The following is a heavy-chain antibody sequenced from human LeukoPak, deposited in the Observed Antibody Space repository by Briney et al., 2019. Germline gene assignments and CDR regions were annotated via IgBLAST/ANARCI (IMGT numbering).Heavy chain of an antibody. CDR2: INHSGGT. CDR3: ARATKIAYNAFDI. J-gene: IGHJ3*02. D-gene: IGHD4-11*01. Sequence: SETLSLTCAVYGGSFSGYYWSWIRQPPGKGLEWIGEINHSGGTNYNSSLKSRVTISVDTSKNQFSLKLSSVTAADTAVYYCARATKIAYNAFDIWGQGTMVTVSS. CDR1: GGSFSGYY. V-gene: IGHV4-34*01.